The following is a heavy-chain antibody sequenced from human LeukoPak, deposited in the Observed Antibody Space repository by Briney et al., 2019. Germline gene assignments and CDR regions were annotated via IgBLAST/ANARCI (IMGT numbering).Heavy chain of an antibody. CDR1: GFTVSSNH. V-gene: IGHV3-53*01. D-gene: IGHD2-2*02. CDR2: IYSGGST. J-gene: IGHJ6*02. CDR3: ARDSAYTYGMDV. Sequence: GGSLRLSCAASGFTVSSNHMSWVRQAPGKGLEWVSVIYSGGSTYYADSAKGRFTISRDNSKNTLYLQMNSLRAEDTAVYYCARDSAYTYGMDVWGQGTTVTVSS.